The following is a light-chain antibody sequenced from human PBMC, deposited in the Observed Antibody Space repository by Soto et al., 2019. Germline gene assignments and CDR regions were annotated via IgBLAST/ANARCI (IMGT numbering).Light chain of an antibody. J-gene: IGLJ2*01. V-gene: IGLV3-21*02. Sequence: SYELTQPPSVSVAPGQTARITCGGNNIGGKSVHWYQQKQGQAPMLAVNDVSDRHSGIPERFSGSKSRNTATLTISRVEAGDEADYYCQGWYSSSDTVVFGGGTKLTVL. CDR1: NIGGKS. CDR3: QGWYSSSDTVV. CDR2: DVS.